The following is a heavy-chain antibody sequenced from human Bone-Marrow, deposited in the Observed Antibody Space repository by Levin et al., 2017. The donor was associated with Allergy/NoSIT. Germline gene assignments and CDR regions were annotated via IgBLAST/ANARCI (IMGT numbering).Heavy chain of an antibody. CDR3: ARRPADRWVPFDY. J-gene: IGHJ4*02. CDR2: INPYDSDT. D-gene: IGHD3-16*02. CDR1: GYSFSSYW. V-gene: IGHV5-51*01. Sequence: GGSLRLSCKGSGYSFSSYWIGWVRQMPGKGLEWMGIINPYDSDTRYSPSFQGQVTISADKSISTAYLQWSSLKASDTAMYYCARRPADRWVPFDYWGQGTLVTVSS.